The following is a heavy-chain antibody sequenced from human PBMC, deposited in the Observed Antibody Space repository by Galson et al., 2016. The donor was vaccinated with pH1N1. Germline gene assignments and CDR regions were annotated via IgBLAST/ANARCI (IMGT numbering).Heavy chain of an antibody. Sequence: LRLSCAASGFTFSNYWMNWVRQAPGKGLEWVANIKQDGSEKYYVDSVKGRFTISRDNAKNSVYLQMNSLRVEDTAVYYCARALAVAESYWGQGTLVTVSS. J-gene: IGHJ4*02. V-gene: IGHV3-7*01. D-gene: IGHD6-19*01. CDR1: GFTFSNYW. CDR2: IKQDGSEK. CDR3: ARALAVAESY.